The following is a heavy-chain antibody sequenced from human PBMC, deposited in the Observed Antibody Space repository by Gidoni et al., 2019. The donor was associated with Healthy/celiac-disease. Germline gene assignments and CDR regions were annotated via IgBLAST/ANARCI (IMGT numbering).Heavy chain of an antibody. CDR2: ISYDGSNK. CDR1: GFTFSIYG. V-gene: IGHV3-30*18. CDR3: AKGAPQLERRDYYGMDV. J-gene: IGHJ6*04. D-gene: IGHD1-1*01. Sequence: QVQLVESGGGVVQPGRSLRLSCAASGFTFSIYGMHWVRQAPGKGLEWVAVISYDGSNKYYADSVKGRFTISRDNSKNTLYLQMNSLRAEDTAVYYCAKGAPQLERRDYYGMDVWGKGTTVTVSS.